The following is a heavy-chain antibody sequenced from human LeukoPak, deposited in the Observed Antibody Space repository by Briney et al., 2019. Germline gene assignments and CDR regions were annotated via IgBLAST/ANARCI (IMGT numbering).Heavy chain of an antibody. V-gene: IGHV3-21*01. CDR2: ISSSSSYI. D-gene: IGHD3-10*01. CDR1: GFTFSSYS. CDR3: ARDSSVVRGAFDY. Sequence: GGSLRLSCGASGFTFSSYSMNWVRQAPGKGLEWVSSISSSSSYIYYADSVKGRFTISRDNAKNSLYLQMSSLRAEDTAVYYCARDSSVVRGAFDYWGQGTLVTVSS. J-gene: IGHJ4*02.